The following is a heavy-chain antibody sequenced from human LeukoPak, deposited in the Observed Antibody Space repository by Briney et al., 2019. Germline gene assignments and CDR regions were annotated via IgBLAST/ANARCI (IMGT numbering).Heavy chain of an antibody. CDR2: INAGNGNT. CDR3: AREGGEIVVVTAINNFDY. CDR1: GYTFTSYA. Sequence: ASVKVSCKASGYTFTSYAMHWVRQAPGQRLEWMGWINAGNGNTKYSQKFQGRVTITRDTSASTAYMELSSLRSEDTAVYYCAREGGEIVVVTAINNFDYWGQGTLVTVSS. J-gene: IGHJ4*02. V-gene: IGHV1-3*01. D-gene: IGHD2-21*02.